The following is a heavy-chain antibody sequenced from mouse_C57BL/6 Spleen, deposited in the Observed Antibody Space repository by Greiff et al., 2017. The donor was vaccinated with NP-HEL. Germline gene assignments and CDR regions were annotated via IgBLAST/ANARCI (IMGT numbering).Heavy chain of an antibody. J-gene: IGHJ1*03. CDR3: ARYGYYDYGYWYFDV. CDR2: IYPGSGST. CDR1: GYTFTSYW. D-gene: IGHD2-4*01. Sequence: VQLQQPGAELVKPGASVKMSCKASGYTFTSYWITWVKQRPGQGLEWIGDIYPGSGSTNYNEKFKSKATLTVDTSSSTAYMQLSSLTSEDSAVYYCARYGYYDYGYWYFDVWGTGTTVTVAS. V-gene: IGHV1-55*01.